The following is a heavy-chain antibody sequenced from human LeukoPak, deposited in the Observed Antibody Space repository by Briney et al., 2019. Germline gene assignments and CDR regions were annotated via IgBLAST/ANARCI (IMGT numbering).Heavy chain of an antibody. Sequence: GGSLRLSCEGSGITLRSYIIHWVRQTPGKGLEWVSYISNRNVVYYADSVKGRFTISRDYTKNSLYLEINSLRAEDTAVYYCARSIEGNGLDVWGQGTPVTVSS. CDR2: ISNRNVV. V-gene: IGHV3-48*04. J-gene: IGHJ6*02. CDR1: GITLRSYI. D-gene: IGHD6-6*01. CDR3: ARSIEGNGLDV.